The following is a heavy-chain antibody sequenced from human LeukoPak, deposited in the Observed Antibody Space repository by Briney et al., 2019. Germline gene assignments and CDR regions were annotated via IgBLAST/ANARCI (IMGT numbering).Heavy chain of an antibody. V-gene: IGHV3-21*01. D-gene: IGHD3-3*01. J-gene: IGHJ5*02. CDR1: GFTFRTYA. Sequence: GGSLRLSSAASGFTFRTYAMNWVRQAPGKGLEWVSSISSSSSYIYYADSVKGRFTISRDNAKNSLYLQMNSLRAEDTAVYYCARDREVKYYDFWSGYFNWFDPWGQGTLVTVSS. CDR3: ARDREVKYYDFWSGYFNWFDP. CDR2: ISSSSSYI.